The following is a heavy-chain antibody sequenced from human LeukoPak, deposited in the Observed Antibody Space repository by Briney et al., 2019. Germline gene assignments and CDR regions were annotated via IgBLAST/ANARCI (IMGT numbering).Heavy chain of an antibody. J-gene: IGHJ5*02. D-gene: IGHD2-2*01. CDR3: ARVLGYCSSTSWCWFDP. V-gene: IGHV3-48*01. CDR1: GFTFSSYS. Sequence: GGSLRLSCAASGFTFSSYSMNWVRQAPGKGLEWVSYISSSSSTIYYADSVKGRFTISRDNAKNSLYLQMNSLRAEDTAVYYCARVLGYCSSTSWCWFDPWGQGTLVTVSS. CDR2: ISSSSSTI.